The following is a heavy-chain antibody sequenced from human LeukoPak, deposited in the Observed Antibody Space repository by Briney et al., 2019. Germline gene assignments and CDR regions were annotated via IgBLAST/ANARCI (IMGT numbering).Heavy chain of an antibody. V-gene: IGHV1-69*04. D-gene: IGHD1-14*01. CDR1: GGTFSSYA. CDR2: IIPILGIA. CDR3: ARDRRGITGVDY. J-gene: IGHJ4*02. Sequence: SVKVSCKASGGTFSSYAISWVRQAPGQGLEWMGRIIPILGIANYAQKFQGRVTITADKSTSTAYMELSSLRSEDTAVYYCARDRRGITGVDYGGQGPLATVS.